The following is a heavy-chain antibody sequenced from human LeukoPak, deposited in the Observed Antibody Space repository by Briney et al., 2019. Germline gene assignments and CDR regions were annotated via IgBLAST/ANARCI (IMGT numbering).Heavy chain of an antibody. CDR1: GGSISSYY. J-gene: IGHJ4*02. CDR3: ARDDAITGDGSYYFDY. V-gene: IGHV4-4*07. Sequence: SETLSLTCTVSGGSISSYYWSWIRQPAGKGLEWIGRIYTSGSTNYNPSLKSRVTMSVDTSKYQFSLKLSSVTAADTAVYYCARDDAITGDGSYYFDYWGQGTLVTVSS. D-gene: IGHD7-27*01. CDR2: IYTSGST.